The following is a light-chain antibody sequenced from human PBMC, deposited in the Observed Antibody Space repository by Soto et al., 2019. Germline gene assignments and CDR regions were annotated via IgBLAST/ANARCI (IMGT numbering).Light chain of an antibody. J-gene: IGKJ1*01. CDR3: QQNGRSPPWT. CDR1: QSLLHSNGYNY. Sequence: DIVMTQSPLSLPVTPGEPASISFRSSQSLLHSNGYNYLDWYLQKPGQSPQLLIYLGSNRASGVPDRFSGSGSGTDFTLTISRLEPEDFAVYYCQQNGRSPPWTFGQGTKVDIK. CDR2: LGS. V-gene: IGKV2-28*01.